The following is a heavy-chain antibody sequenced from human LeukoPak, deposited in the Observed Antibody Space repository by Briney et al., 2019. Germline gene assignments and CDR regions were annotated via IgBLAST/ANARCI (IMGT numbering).Heavy chain of an antibody. V-gene: IGHV4-61*02. CDR1: GGSISSGGYY. CDR2: IYTSGSVYTSGST. CDR3: ARDYCATTSCYPDDDWFDP. Sequence: SETLSLTCTVSGGSISSGGYYWSWIRQPAGKGLEWIGRIYTSGSVYTSGSTNYNPSLKSRVTMSVDTSKNHLSLRLSSVTAADTDVCYCARDYCATTSCYPDDDWFDPWGQGTLVTVSS. D-gene: IGHD2-2*01. J-gene: IGHJ5*02.